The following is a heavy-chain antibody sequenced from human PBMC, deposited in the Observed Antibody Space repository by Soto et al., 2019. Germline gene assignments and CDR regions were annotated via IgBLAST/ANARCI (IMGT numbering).Heavy chain of an antibody. J-gene: IGHJ6*02. D-gene: IGHD3-16*01. CDR3: VMVDNYVTPTPQDV. CDR1: GYIFVNYG. Sequence: QVQLVQSGDEVKKPGASVKVSCKASGYIFVNYGIAWVRQAPGQGLEWMGLISPYTGNTPSATKLQGRLTMTTDTSTSKAYMALGSLTSDDTAVYYCVMVDNYVTPTPQDVWGQGTTVTVSS. V-gene: IGHV1-18*01. CDR2: ISPYTGNT.